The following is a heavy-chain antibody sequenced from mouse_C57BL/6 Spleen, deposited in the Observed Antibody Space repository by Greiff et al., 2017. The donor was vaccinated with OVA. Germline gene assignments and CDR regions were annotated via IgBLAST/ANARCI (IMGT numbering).Heavy chain of an antibody. CDR3: ARDGGNWEDY. V-gene: IGHV1-54*01. Sequence: VQLQQSGAELVRPGTSVKVSCKASGYAFTNYLIEWVKQRPGQGLEWIGVITPGGGDTNYNEKFKGKATLTADKSSSTAYMQLSSLTSGNSAVDIGARDGGNWEDYWGQGTTLTVSS. J-gene: IGHJ2*01. D-gene: IGHD4-1*01. CDR1: GYAFTNYL. CDR2: ITPGGGDT.